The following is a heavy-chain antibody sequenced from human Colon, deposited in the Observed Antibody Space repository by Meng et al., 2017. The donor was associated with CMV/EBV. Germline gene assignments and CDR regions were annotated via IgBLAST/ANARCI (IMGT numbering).Heavy chain of an antibody. CDR3: AKIVGYTTPGY. Sequence: AASRFSFCSPYLDWVRQAPGKGLEWVGRVRHKAYRYTTGYAASVKGRFTISRDDSKNSLYLQMNSLKTEDTAVYYCAKIVGYTTPGYWGQGTLVTVSS. CDR2: VRHKAYRYTT. D-gene: IGHD1-26*01. J-gene: IGHJ4*02. CDR1: RFSFCSPY. V-gene: IGHV3-72*01.